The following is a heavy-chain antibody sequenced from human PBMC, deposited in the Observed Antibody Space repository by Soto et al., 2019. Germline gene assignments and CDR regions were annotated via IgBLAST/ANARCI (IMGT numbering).Heavy chain of an antibody. V-gene: IGHV2-5*02. D-gene: IGHD2-21*02. CDR1: GFSLSTSGVG. Sequence: QITLKESGPTLVKPTQTLTLTCTFSGFSLSTSGVGVGWIRQPPGKALEWLALIYWDDDKRYSPSLKSRLTITKNTSKNQVVLTMTNMDPVNTATYYGARVLKSMVTRYWYFDLWGRGTLVTVSS. CDR2: IYWDDDK. J-gene: IGHJ2*01. CDR3: ARVLKSMVTRYWYFDL.